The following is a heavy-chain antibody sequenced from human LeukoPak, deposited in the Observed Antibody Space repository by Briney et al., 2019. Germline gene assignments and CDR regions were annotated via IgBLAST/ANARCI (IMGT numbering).Heavy chain of an antibody. CDR2: MKQDGSEK. V-gene: IGHV3-7*01. J-gene: IGHJ4*02. Sequence: GGSLRLSCAASGFTFSSSWMTWVRQAPGKGLEWVANMKQDGSEKYYVDSVKGRFTISRDNAKNSLYLQTDSLRAEDTAVYYCARPGSTWRFDYWGQGTLATVSS. CDR1: GFTFSSSW. D-gene: IGHD2-2*01. CDR3: ARPGSTWRFDY.